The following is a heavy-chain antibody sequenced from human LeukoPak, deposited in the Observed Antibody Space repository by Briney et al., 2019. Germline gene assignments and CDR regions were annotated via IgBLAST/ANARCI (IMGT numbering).Heavy chain of an antibody. CDR2: IYYSGST. J-gene: IGHJ3*02. Sequence: PSETLSLTCTVSGGSISSGGYYWSWIRQHPGKGLEWIGYIYYSGSTYYNPSLKSRVTISVDTSKNQFSLKLSSVTAADTAVYYCARFVLQYYYGSGREGLGSTHDAFDIWGQGTMVTVSS. D-gene: IGHD3-10*01. CDR3: ARFVLQYYYGSGREGLGSTHDAFDI. V-gene: IGHV4-31*03. CDR1: GGSISSGGYY.